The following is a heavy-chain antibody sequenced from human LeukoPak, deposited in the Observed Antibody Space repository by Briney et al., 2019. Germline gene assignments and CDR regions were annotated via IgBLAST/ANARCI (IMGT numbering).Heavy chain of an antibody. CDR1: GFSFTTYS. CDR3: ARGGWLNWFDP. D-gene: IGHD6-19*01. Sequence: GGSLRLSCAASGFSFTTYSMSWVRQAPGKGLEWVSSISSHSTYIYYADSVKGRFTISRDNAKNSLYLQMNSLRAEDTAVYYCARGGWLNWFDPWGQGTLVTVSS. CDR2: ISSHSTYI. J-gene: IGHJ5*02. V-gene: IGHV3-21*01.